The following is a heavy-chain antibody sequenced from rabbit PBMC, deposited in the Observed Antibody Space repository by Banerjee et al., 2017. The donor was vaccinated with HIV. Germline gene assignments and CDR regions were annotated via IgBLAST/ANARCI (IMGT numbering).Heavy chain of an antibody. CDR3: AREAPYYSYGYAGYNL. J-gene: IGHJ4*01. Sequence: QSLEESGGDLVKPGASLTLTCTASGFSFSNNYFMCWVRQAPGKGLEWIACIATGSGGTYYASWAKGRFTISKTSSTTVTLQMTSLTAADTATYFCAREAPYYSYGYAGYNLWGPGTLVTVS. CDR1: GFSFSNNYF. V-gene: IGHV1S40*01. D-gene: IGHD6-1*01. CDR2: IATGSGGT.